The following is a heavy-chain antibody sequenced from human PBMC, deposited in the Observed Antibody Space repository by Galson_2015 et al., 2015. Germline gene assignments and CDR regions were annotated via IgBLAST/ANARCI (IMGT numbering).Heavy chain of an antibody. CDR1: GFTFSSYA. Sequence: LRLSCAASGFTFSSYAMSWVRQAPGKGLEWVSAISGSGGSTYYADSVKGRFTISRDNSMNTLYLQMNSLRAEDTAVYYCAKGRLTMVRGVGPPGSWGQGTLVTVSS. J-gene: IGHJ4*02. CDR2: ISGSGGST. D-gene: IGHD3-10*01. CDR3: AKGRLTMVRGVGPPGS. V-gene: IGHV3-23*01.